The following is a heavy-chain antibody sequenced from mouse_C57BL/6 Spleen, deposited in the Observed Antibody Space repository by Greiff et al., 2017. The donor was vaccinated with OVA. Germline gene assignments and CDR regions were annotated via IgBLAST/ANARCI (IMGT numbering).Heavy chain of an antibody. D-gene: IGHD4-1*01. Sequence: EVKLVGSGGGLVKPGGSLKLSCAASGFTFSDYGMHWVRQAPEKGLEWVAYISSGSSTIYYADTVKGRFTISRDNAKNTLFLQMTSLRSEDTAMYYCARYDWEYFDYWGQGTTLTVSS. CDR3: ARYDWEYFDY. CDR2: ISSGSSTI. CDR1: GFTFSDYG. J-gene: IGHJ2*01. V-gene: IGHV5-17*01.